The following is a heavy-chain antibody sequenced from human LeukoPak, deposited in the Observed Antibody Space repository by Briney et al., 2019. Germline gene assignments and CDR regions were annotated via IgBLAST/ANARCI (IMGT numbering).Heavy chain of an antibody. J-gene: IGHJ4*02. CDR3: ARGRGDYVWGSYRPGYFDF. V-gene: IGHV4-34*01. CDR2: INHSGST. CDR1: GGSFSGYY. D-gene: IGHD3-16*02. Sequence: SETLSLTCAVYGGSFSGYYWSWIRQPPGKGLEWIGEINHSGSTNYNPSLKSRVTISVDTSKNQFSLKLSSVTAADTAVYYCARGRGDYVWGSYRPGYFDFWGQGTLVTVSS.